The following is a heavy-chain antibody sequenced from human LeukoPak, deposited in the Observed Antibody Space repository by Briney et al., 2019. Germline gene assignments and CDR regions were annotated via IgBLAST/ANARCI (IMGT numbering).Heavy chain of an antibody. J-gene: IGHJ5*02. CDR1: GHTFTNYG. V-gene: IGHV1-18*01. CDR3: ARAPLWGCSSTSCYVWFDP. CDR2: INTYNGNT. D-gene: IGHD2-2*01. Sequence: ASVKVSCKASGHTFTNYGVSWVRQAPGQGLEWMAWINTYNGNTNYAQILQGRVTVTTDTSTRTAYMELRSLKSDDTAVYYCARAPLWGCSSTSCYVWFDPWGQGTLVTVSS.